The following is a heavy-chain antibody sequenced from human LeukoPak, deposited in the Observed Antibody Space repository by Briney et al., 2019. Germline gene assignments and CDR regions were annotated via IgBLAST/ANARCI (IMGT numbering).Heavy chain of an antibody. V-gene: IGHV1-46*01. J-gene: IGHJ4*02. D-gene: IGHD1-26*01. CDR2: ISPSGGST. Sequence: GSVKVSRTAFGYTFTSNYMHWVRQAPGQGPEWMGVISPSGGSTTYAQTFQGRVTLTRDMSTSTDYLELSSLRSEDTAVYYCATDGSDPPPCWGQGTLVTVSS. CDR3: ATDGSDPPPC. CDR1: GYTFTSNY.